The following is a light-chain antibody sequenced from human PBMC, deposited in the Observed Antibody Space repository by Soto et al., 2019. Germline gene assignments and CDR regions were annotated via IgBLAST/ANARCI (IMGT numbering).Light chain of an antibody. CDR1: QSVSSNY. V-gene: IGKV3-20*01. Sequence: EIVLTQSPGTLSLSPGEGATLSCRASQSVSSNYLAWFQQKPGQAPRLLIYGASTRATGIPDRFSGSGSGTVFPLTISRLEPEYFALYYCQQYGSSPRTFGQGTKVEIK. J-gene: IGKJ1*01. CDR2: GAS. CDR3: QQYGSSPRT.